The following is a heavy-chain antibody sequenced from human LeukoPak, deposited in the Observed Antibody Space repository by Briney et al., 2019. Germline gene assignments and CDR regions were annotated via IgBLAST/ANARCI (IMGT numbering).Heavy chain of an antibody. CDR3: ARVSMLRGFDP. CDR1: GGSISSYY. Sequence: SETLSLTCTVSGGSISSYYWSWIRQPPGKGLEWIGYIYYSGSTNYNPSLKSRVTISVDTSKNQFSLKLSSVTAADTAVYYCARVSMLRGFDPWGQGTLVTVSS. J-gene: IGHJ5*02. D-gene: IGHD3-10*01. CDR2: IYYSGST. V-gene: IGHV4-59*01.